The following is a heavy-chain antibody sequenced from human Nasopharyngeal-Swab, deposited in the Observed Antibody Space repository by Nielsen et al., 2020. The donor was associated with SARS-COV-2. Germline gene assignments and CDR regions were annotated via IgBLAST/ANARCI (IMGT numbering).Heavy chain of an antibody. J-gene: IGHJ6*03. CDR2: IKSKKDGGTT. D-gene: IGHD5-12*01. CDR3: TTDTPIGSYYMDL. CDR1: DFTFTHAW. Sequence: GGSLRLSCSAFDFTFTHAWVNWVRQAPGKGLEWVARIKSKKDGGTTDYAAPVNGRFSISRDDSKKTLYLQMDSLGTEDTAVYYCTTDTPIGSYYMDLWGKGTTVTVSS. V-gene: IGHV3-15*07.